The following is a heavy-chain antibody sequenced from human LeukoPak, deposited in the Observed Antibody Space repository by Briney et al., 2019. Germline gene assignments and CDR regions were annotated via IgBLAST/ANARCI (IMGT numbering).Heavy chain of an antibody. D-gene: IGHD1-26*01. V-gene: IGHV4-30-4*08. Sequence: LRLSCAASGFTFSSYAMSWVRQPPGKGLEWIGYIYYSGSTYYNPSLKSRVTISVDTSKNQFSLKLSSVTAADTAVYYCARDLLSGFDIWGQGTMVTVSS. CDR3: ARDLLSGFDI. CDR2: IYYSGST. J-gene: IGHJ3*02. CDR1: GFTFSSYA.